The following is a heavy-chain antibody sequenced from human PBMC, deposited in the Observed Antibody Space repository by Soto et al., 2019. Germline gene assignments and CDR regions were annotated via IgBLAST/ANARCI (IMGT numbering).Heavy chain of an antibody. CDR1: GFTFSSYS. Sequence: GGSLRLSCAASGFTFSSYSMNWVRQAPGKGLEWVSSISSSSSYIYYADSVKGRFTISRDNAKNSLYLQMNSLRAEDTAVYYCARDRSPRYSYGLGDWFDPWGQGTLVTVSS. V-gene: IGHV3-21*01. J-gene: IGHJ5*02. CDR3: ARDRSPRYSYGLGDWFDP. CDR2: ISSSSSYI. D-gene: IGHD5-18*01.